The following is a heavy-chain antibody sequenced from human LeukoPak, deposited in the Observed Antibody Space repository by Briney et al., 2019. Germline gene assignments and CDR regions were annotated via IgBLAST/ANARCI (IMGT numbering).Heavy chain of an antibody. Sequence: GGSLRLSCAASGFTFSSYVMSWVRQAPGKGLEWVSGTSGGGVTTYYADSVKGRFTISRDNSKNTLYLQMNSLRAEDTAVYYCAKGSHSSGYSSFDYWGQRTLVTVSS. CDR1: GFTFSSYV. D-gene: IGHD6-19*01. CDR2: TSGGGVTT. V-gene: IGHV3-23*01. CDR3: AKGSHSSGYSSFDY. J-gene: IGHJ4*02.